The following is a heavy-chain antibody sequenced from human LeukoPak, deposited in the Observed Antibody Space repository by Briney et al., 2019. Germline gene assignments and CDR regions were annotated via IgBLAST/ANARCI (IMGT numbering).Heavy chain of an antibody. CDR1: GFAFSSYT. Sequence: SGGSLRLSCAASGFAFSSYTFHWVRQAPGKGLEWVAVISSDGGSEYYADSVRGRFSISRDNSKNTLYVQMNNVRPEDTAVYYCARDRSYDGTPGKSWFDPWGQGTPVTVSS. D-gene: IGHD5-18*01. CDR3: ARDRSYDGTPGKSWFDP. J-gene: IGHJ5*02. CDR2: ISSDGGSE. V-gene: IGHV3-30-3*01.